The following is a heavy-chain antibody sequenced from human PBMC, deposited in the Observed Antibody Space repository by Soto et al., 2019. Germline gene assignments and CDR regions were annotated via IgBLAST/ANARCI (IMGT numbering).Heavy chain of an antibody. CDR1: GVTVSNNY. CDR2: IYSGGRT. V-gene: IGHV3-66*01. J-gene: IGHJ4*02. CDR3: ARDTYDDY. D-gene: IGHD3-3*01. Sequence: EVQLVESGGGLVQPGGSLRLSCAASGVTVSNNYMSWVRQAPGKGLEWVSVIYSGGRTYYADCVKGRFIISRDSSKNTLYLQMNCLRAVDTAVYSCARDTYDDYRGQGTLVTVSS.